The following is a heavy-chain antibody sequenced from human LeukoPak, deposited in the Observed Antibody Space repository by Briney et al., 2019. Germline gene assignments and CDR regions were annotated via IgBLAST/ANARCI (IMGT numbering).Heavy chain of an antibody. CDR2: ISSSSSYI. J-gene: IGHJ4*02. D-gene: IGHD5-18*01. Sequence: GGSLRLSCAASGFTVSSNYMSWVRQAPGKGLEWVSSISSSSSYIYYADSVKGRFTISRDNAKNSLYLQMNSLRAEDTAVYYCARDITDTAIFDYWGQGTLVTVSS. CDR3: ARDITDTAIFDY. CDR1: GFTVSSNY. V-gene: IGHV3-21*01.